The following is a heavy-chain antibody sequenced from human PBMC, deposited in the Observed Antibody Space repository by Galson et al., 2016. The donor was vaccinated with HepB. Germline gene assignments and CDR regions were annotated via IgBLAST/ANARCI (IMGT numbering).Heavy chain of an antibody. Sequence: TLSLTCAVSGCSISSSNWWTWVRQPPGKGLEWMGEIDHSGTTHYNPSLESRVTISVDKSKNQFSLKLNSVTAADTAVYYCARNSGGSYLGWFDPWGQGTLVTVPS. CDR2: IDHSGTT. D-gene: IGHD1-26*01. CDR3: ARNSGGSYLGWFDP. CDR1: GCSISSSNW. V-gene: IGHV4-4*02. J-gene: IGHJ5*02.